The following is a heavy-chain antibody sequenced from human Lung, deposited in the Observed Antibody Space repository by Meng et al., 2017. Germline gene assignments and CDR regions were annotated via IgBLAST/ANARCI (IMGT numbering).Heavy chain of an antibody. Sequence: QVALGQWGAGLLKPSGTLSLTCCVSGGSFSDYYWSWIRQPPGKGLEWIGEINHSGSTNYNPSLESRATISVDTSQNNLSLKLSSVTAADSAVYYCARGPTTMAHDFDYWGQGTLVTVSS. CDR3: ARGPTTMAHDFDY. V-gene: IGHV4-34*01. J-gene: IGHJ4*02. D-gene: IGHD4-11*01. CDR1: GGSFSDYY. CDR2: INHSGST.